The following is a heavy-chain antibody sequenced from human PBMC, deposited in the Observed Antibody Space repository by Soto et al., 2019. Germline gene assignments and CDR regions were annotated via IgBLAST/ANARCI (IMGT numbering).Heavy chain of an antibody. Sequence: QVQLVQSGAEVKKPGSSVKVSCKSSRRPLRSYAISWMRQAPGQGIEWMGGIIPLLGTTNYAQKFQGRVTITADESTTTAYMELSSLRSEDTAVYYCARGGVPFWALMDVWGKGTSVTVSS. V-gene: IGHV1-69*01. D-gene: IGHD2-8*01. CDR1: RRPLRSYA. CDR2: IIPLLGTT. CDR3: ARGGVPFWALMDV. J-gene: IGHJ6*04.